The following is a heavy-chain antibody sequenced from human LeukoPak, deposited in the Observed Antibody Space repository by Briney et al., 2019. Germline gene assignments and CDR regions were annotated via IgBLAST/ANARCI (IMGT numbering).Heavy chain of an antibody. V-gene: IGHV3-66*01. CDR3: ARDLGV. CDR1: GFGVSNHL. CDR2: IYGGDST. D-gene: IGHD3-16*01. Sequence: PGGSLRLSCAASGFGVSNHLMSWVRQAPGKGLEWVSVIYGGDSTYYVDSVKGRFTISRDISKNTVYFQMNSLRVEDTAVYYCARDLGVWGQGTLVTVSS. J-gene: IGHJ4*02.